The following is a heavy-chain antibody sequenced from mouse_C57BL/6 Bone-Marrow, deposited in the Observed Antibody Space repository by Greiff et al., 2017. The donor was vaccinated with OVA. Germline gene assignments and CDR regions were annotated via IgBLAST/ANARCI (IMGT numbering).Heavy chain of an antibody. CDR3: ARIDTTVEGGYWYFDV. J-gene: IGHJ1*03. CDR1: GFSLSTFGMG. CDR2: IWWDDDK. V-gene: IGHV8-8*01. D-gene: IGHD1-1*01. Sequence: QVTLKVCGPGILQPSQTLSLTCSFSGFSLSTFGMGVGWIRQPSGKGLEWLAHIWWDDDKYYNPALKSRLTISKDTSKNQVFLKIANVDTAETATYYCARIDTTVEGGYWYFDVWGTGTTVTVSS.